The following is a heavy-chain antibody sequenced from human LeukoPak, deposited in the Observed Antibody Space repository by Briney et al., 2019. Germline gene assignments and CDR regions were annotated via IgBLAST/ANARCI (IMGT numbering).Heavy chain of an antibody. V-gene: IGHV3-23*01. CDR3: AKGHVTMIVVISPIDY. Sequence: GGSLRLSCAASGFTFSSYAMSWVRQAPGKGLEWVSAISGSGGSTYYADSVKGRFTISRDNSKNTLYLQMNSLKAEDTAVYYCAKGHVTMIVVISPIDYWSQGTLVTVSS. CDR2: ISGSGGST. J-gene: IGHJ4*02. CDR1: GFTFSSYA. D-gene: IGHD3-22*01.